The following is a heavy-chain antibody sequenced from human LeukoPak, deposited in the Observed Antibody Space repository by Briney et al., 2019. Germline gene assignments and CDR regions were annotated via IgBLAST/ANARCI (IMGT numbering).Heavy chain of an antibody. V-gene: IGHV6-1*01. D-gene: IGHD2-2*01. Sequence: SQTLSLTCAISGDSVSSNSVTWNWIRQSPSRGLEWLGRTYYRSTWYNDYAVSVRGRITVNPDTSKNQFSLHLNPVTPEDTAVYYCARRLTQYDCFDPWGQGILVTVSS. CDR1: GDSVSSNSVT. CDR3: ARRLTQYDCFDP. CDR2: TYYRSTWYN. J-gene: IGHJ5*02.